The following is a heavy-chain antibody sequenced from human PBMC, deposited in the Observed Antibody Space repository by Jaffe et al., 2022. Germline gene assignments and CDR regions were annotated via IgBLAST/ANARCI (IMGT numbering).Heavy chain of an antibody. Sequence: EVQLVESGGGLVQPGGSLRLSCAASGFTFSSYWMSWVRQAPGKGLEWVANINQDGSAKFYGDSVKGRFTISGDTARNLVYLQMNSLRGEDTAVYYCARLQCSGGRCDSVFDYWGQGTLVTVSS. CDR1: GFTFSSYW. J-gene: IGHJ4*02. CDR2: INQDGSAK. D-gene: IGHD2-15*01. V-gene: IGHV3-7*05. CDR3: ARLQCSGGRCDSVFDY.